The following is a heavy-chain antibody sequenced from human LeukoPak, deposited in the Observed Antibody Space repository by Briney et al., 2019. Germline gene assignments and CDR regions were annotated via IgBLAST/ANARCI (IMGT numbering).Heavy chain of an antibody. CDR2: IIPIFGTA. CDR3: ARWTGYSSGEVDY. J-gene: IGHJ4*02. V-gene: IGHV1-69*05. CDR1: GGTVSSYA. Sequence: RASVKVSCKASGGTVSSYAISWVRQAPGQGLEWMGGIIPIFGTANYAQKLQGRVTITTDESTSTAYTELSSLRSDDTAVYYCARWTGYSSGEVDYWGQGTLVTVSS. D-gene: IGHD6-19*01.